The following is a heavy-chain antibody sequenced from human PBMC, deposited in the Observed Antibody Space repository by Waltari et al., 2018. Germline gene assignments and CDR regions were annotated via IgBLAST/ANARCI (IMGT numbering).Heavy chain of an antibody. V-gene: IGHV3-74*01. CDR3: ARGWLDP. CDR1: GFTFSSYW. J-gene: IGHJ5*02. CDR2: INTEWSST. Sequence: EVQLVESGGGLVQPGGSLSLSCAASGFTFSSYWMHWVRQVPGKGLVWVSRINTEWSSTAYADSVKGRFTISRDNAKNTLYLQMSSLRAEDTAVYYCARGWLDPWGQGTLVTVSS.